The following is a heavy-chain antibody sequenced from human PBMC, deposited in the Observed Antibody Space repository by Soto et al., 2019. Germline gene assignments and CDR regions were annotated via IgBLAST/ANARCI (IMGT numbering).Heavy chain of an antibody. D-gene: IGHD6-6*01. CDR1: GGTFSSYA. V-gene: IGHV1-69*13. CDR3: ARGARYSSSARNNWFDP. J-gene: IGHJ5*02. Sequence: SVKVSCRASGGTFSSYAISWVRQAPGQGLEWMGGIIPIFGTANYAQKFQGRVTITADESTSTAYMELSSLRSEDTAVYYCARGARYSSSARNNWFDPLGQRILLAVCS. CDR2: IIPIFGTA.